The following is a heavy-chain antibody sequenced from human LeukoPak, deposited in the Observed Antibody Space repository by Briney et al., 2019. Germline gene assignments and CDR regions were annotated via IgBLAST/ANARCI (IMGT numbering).Heavy chain of an antibody. V-gene: IGHV3-21*01. CDR1: GFTFSSYS. J-gene: IGHJ4*02. CDR2: ISSSSSYI. D-gene: IGHD5-18*01. CDR3: ARDGPGYKGDY. Sequence: GGSLRLSCAASGFTFSSYSMNWVRQAPGKGLKWVSSISSSSSYIYYADSMKGRFTISRGNAKNSLYLQMNSLRAEDTAVYYCARDGPGYKGDYWGQGTLVTVSS.